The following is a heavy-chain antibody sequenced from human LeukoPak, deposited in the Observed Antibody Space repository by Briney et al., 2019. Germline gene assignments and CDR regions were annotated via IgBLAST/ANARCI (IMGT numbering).Heavy chain of an antibody. CDR3: ARRVVVTAIFLY. CDR2: IYYSGST. D-gene: IGHD2-21*02. CDR1: GGSISSSSYY. V-gene: IGHV4-39*07. Sequence: SETLSLTCTVSGGSISSSSYYWGWIRQPPGKGLEWIGSIYYSGSTYYNPSLKSRVTISVDTSKNQFSLKLSSVTAADTAVYYCARRVVVTAIFLYWGQGTLVTVSS. J-gene: IGHJ4*02.